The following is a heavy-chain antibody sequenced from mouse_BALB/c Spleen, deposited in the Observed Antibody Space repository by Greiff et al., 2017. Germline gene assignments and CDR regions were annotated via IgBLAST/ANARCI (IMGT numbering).Heavy chain of an antibody. J-gene: IGHJ3*01. Sequence: EVQGVESGGGLVKPGGSLKLSCAASGFTFSDYYMYWVRQTPEKRLEWVATISDGGSYTYYPDSVKGRFTISRDNAKNNLYLQMSSLKSEDTAMYYCAREGLLSWFAYWGQGTLVTVSA. CDR2: ISDGGSYT. CDR1: GFTFSDYY. V-gene: IGHV5-4*02. D-gene: IGHD2-13*01. CDR3: AREGLLSWFAY.